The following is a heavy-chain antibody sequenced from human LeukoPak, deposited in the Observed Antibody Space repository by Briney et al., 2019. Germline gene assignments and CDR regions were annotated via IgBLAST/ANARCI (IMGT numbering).Heavy chain of an antibody. Sequence: SGKVSCKASGGTFINYAISWVRQAPGRGVEGRGRIIPIFGTANYPQKFQGRVTITTDESTSTAYMELSSLRSEDTAVYYCAREPYGGNPNFDYWGQGTLVTVSS. D-gene: IGHD4-23*01. CDR3: AREPYGGNPNFDY. CDR1: GGTFINYA. V-gene: IGHV1-69*05. CDR2: IIPIFGTA. J-gene: IGHJ4*02.